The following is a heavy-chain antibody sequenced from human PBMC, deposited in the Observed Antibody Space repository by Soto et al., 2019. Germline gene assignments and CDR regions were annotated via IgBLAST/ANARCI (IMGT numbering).Heavy chain of an antibody. CDR1: GGSISSSNW. CDR2: IYHSGST. Sequence: QVQLQESGPGLVKPSGTLSLTCAVSGGSISSSNWWSWVRQPPGKGLEWIGEIYHSGSTNYNPSLNRRVTISVDKSKNQCSLKLSTVTAADTAVYYCARVIGAAAGTAYDAVDIWGQGTMVTVSS. J-gene: IGHJ3*02. V-gene: IGHV4-4*02. D-gene: IGHD6-13*01. CDR3: ARVIGAAAGTAYDAVDI.